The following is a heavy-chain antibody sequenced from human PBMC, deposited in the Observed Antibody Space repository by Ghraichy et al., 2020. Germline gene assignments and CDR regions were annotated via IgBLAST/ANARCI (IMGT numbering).Heavy chain of an antibody. CDR3: ARDKGSYSSSPDTCGY. CDR2: ISSTSTI. Sequence: GGSLRLSCAASGFTFGSYSMNWVRQAPGKGLEWVSFISSTSTIYYADSVKGRFTISRDNAKKSLYLQMNSLRDEDTAVYYCARDKGSYSSSPDTCGYWGQGTLVTVSS. D-gene: IGHD6-6*01. CDR1: GFTFGSYS. J-gene: IGHJ4*02. V-gene: IGHV3-48*02.